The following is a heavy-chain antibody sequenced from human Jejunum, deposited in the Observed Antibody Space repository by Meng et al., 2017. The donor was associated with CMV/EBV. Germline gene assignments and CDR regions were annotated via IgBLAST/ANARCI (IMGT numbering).Heavy chain of an antibody. D-gene: IGHD2-2*01. CDR1: SHF. Sequence: SHFMSWVRQAPGKGLEWVSIIYSGGTIKYADSVKGRFTISRDSSTNTLYLQIDSLRAEDTAVYFCARNRRNCGSVSCYGYYGMDVWGQGTTVTVSS. J-gene: IGHJ6*02. CDR3: ARNRRNCGSVSCYGYYGMDV. CDR2: IYSGGTI. V-gene: IGHV3-53*01.